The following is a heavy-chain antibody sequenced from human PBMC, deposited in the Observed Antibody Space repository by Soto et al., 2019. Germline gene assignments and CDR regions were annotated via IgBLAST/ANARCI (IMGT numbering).Heavy chain of an antibody. CDR3: ARYPRYYYDSSGTTGNDY. J-gene: IGHJ4*02. CDR1: GFTFSDYY. V-gene: IGHV3-11*06. Sequence: PGGSLRLSCAASGFTFSDYYMSWIRQAPGKGLEWVSYISSSSSYTNYADSVKGRFTISRDNAKNSLYLQMNSLRAEDTAVYYCARYPRYYYDSSGTTGNDYWGQGTLVTVSS. D-gene: IGHD3-22*01. CDR2: ISSSSSYT.